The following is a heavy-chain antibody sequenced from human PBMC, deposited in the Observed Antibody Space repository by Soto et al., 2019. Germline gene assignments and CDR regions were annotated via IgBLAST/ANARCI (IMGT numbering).Heavy chain of an antibody. D-gene: IGHD2-2*01. CDR3: ARSQGSSTSLEIYYYYYYGMDV. CDR2: IIPIPGTA. J-gene: IGHJ6*02. V-gene: IGHV1-69*01. CDR1: GGTFGSYA. Sequence: QVQLVQSGAEVKKPGSSVKVSCKASGGTFGSYAISWVRQAPGQGLEWMGGIIPIPGTANYAQKFQGRVTIAADESTSTAHMELSSQRSEDTAVYYCARSQGSSTSLEIYYYYYYGMDVWGQGTTVTVSS.